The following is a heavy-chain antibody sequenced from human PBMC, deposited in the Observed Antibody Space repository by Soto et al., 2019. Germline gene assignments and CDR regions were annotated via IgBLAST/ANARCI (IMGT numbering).Heavy chain of an antibody. J-gene: IGHJ4*01. CDR1: GFSFRDHS. D-gene: IGHD2-21*02. CDR2: ISSSSENI. Sequence: GGSLRLSCVGSGFSFRDHSMNWVRQPPGKGLQWISYISSSSENIYYAESVKGRFTVSRDNAKHTLFLQMNSLRDDDSAIYYCARLPKGSVVTGWGQGSLVTVSS. CDR3: ARLPKGSVVTG. V-gene: IGHV3-48*02.